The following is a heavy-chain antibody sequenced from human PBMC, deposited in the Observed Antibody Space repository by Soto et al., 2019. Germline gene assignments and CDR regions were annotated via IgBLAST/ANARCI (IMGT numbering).Heavy chain of an antibody. Sequence: QVQLVQSGAGVKKPGASVKVSCKASGYTFTSYDINWVRQATGQGLEWMGWMNPNSGNTGYAQKFQGRVTMTRNTSISTAYMELSSLRSEDTAVYYCARGQGLLWFGELLYYNWFDPWGQGTLVTVSS. CDR3: ARGQGLLWFGELLYYNWFDP. CDR1: GYTFTSYD. CDR2: MNPNSGNT. J-gene: IGHJ5*02. D-gene: IGHD3-10*01. V-gene: IGHV1-8*01.